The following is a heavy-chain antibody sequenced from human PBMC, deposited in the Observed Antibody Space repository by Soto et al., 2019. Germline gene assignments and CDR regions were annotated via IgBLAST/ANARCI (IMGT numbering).Heavy chain of an antibody. CDR3: ARDLSVGTSAFGVAINYYYYGMDV. CDR1: GGTVSSYA. J-gene: IGHJ6*02. D-gene: IGHD3-3*01. Sequence: GASVKVSCKASGGTVSSYAISWVRQAPGQGLEWMGGIIPIFGTADYAQKFQGRVTITRDTSASTAYMELSSLRSEDTAVYYCARDLSVGTSAFGVAINYYYYGMDVWGQGTTVTVSS. CDR2: IIPIFGTA. V-gene: IGHV1-69*05.